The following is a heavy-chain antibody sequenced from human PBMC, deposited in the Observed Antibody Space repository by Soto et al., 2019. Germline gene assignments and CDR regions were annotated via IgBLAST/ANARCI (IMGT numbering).Heavy chain of an antibody. Sequence: SETLSLTCTVSGGSISSSSYYWGWIRQPPGKGLEWIGSIYYSGSTYYNPSLKSRVTISVDTSKNQFSLKLSSVTAADTAVYYCARHERLVAARLYFSEFDYWGQGTLVTVSS. D-gene: IGHD6-6*01. V-gene: IGHV4-39*01. CDR1: GGSISSSSYY. CDR3: ARHERLVAARLYFSEFDY. CDR2: IYYSGST. J-gene: IGHJ4*02.